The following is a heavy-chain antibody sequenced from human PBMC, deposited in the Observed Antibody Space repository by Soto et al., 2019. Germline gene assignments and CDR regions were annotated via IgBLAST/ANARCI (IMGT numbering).Heavy chain of an antibody. CDR3: VRDSNWHFDF. CDR1: GFTFSDHW. J-gene: IGHJ4*01. V-gene: IGHV3-7*04. CDR2: IRQDGSKK. Sequence: GGSLRLSCSASGFTFSDHWMVWVRQAPGQGLEWVANIRQDGSKKYYGDSMKGRFTISRDNAKNSVYLEMNSLRAEDTAVYYCVRDSNWHFDFWGHGTLVTASS. D-gene: IGHD1-1*01.